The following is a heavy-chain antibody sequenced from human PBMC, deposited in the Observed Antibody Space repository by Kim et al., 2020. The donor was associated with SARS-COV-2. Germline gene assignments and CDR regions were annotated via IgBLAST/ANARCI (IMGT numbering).Heavy chain of an antibody. CDR1: GGSISSYY. Sequence: SETLSLTCTVSGGSISSYYWIWIRQPAGKGLEWIGRIYTSGSTNYNPSLKSRVTMSVDTSKNQFSLKLSSVTAADTAVYYCARERWLVNWFDPWGQGTLVTVSS. CDR2: IYTSGST. D-gene: IGHD6-19*01. V-gene: IGHV4-4*07. J-gene: IGHJ5*02. CDR3: ARERWLVNWFDP.